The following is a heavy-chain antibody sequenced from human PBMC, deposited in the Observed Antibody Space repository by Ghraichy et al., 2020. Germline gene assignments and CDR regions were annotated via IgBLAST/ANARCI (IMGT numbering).Heavy chain of an antibody. CDR1: GGSISSSSYY. CDR2: IYYSGST. V-gene: IGHV4-39*01. Sequence: SETLSLTCTVSGGSISSSSYYWGWIRQPPGKGLEWIGSIYYSGSTYYNPSLKSRVTISVDTSKNQFSLKLSSVTAADTAVYYCAQYYYGSGTYFDYWGQGTLVTVSS. D-gene: IGHD3-10*01. CDR3: AQYYYGSGTYFDY. J-gene: IGHJ4*02.